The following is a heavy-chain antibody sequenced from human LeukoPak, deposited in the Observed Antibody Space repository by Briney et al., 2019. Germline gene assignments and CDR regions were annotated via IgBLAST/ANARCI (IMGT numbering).Heavy chain of an antibody. J-gene: IGHJ3*02. D-gene: IGHD1-26*01. Sequence: SETLSLTCTVSGGSLTQYHWSWIRHPAGKGLEWIARFYTGGTTNYNPSLNGRATMSVDTSKNHFSLKLTSVTAADTAIYYCATVEVGTVDVFDIWGQGTMVTVSS. V-gene: IGHV4-4*07. CDR3: ATVEVGTVDVFDI. CDR1: GGSLTQYH. CDR2: FYTGGTT.